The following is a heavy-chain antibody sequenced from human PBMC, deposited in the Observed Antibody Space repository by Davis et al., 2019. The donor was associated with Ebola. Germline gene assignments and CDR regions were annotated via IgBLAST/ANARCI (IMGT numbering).Heavy chain of an antibody. Sequence: SETLSLTCTVSGGSISSYYWSWIRQPPGKGLEWIGEINHSGSTNYNPSLKSRVTISVDTSKNQFSLKLSSVTAADTVVYYCARGRDTYYYDSSGYYGLADWFDPWGQGTLVTVSS. J-gene: IGHJ5*02. CDR1: GGSISSYY. CDR3: ARGRDTYYYDSSGYYGLADWFDP. V-gene: IGHV4-34*01. D-gene: IGHD3-22*01. CDR2: INHSGST.